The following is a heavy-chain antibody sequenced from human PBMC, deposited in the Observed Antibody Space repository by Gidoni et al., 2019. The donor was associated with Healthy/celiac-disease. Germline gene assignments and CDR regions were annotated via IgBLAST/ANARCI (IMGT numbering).Heavy chain of an antibody. D-gene: IGHD3-3*01. CDR3: ARDQDGDFWSGYSKYYFDY. CDR1: GFTFSSYS. CDR2: ISSSSSYI. J-gene: IGHJ4*02. Sequence: EVQLVESGGGLVKPGGSMRLSCAASGFTFSSYSMNWVRQAPGKGLELVSSISSSSSYIYYADSVKGRFTISRDNAKNSLYLQMNSLRAEDTAVYYCARDQDGDFWSGYSKYYFDYWGQGTLVTVSS. V-gene: IGHV3-21*01.